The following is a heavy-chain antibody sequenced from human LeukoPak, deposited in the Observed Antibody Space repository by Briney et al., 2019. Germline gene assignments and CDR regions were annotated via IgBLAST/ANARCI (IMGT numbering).Heavy chain of an antibody. V-gene: IGHV4-59*01. CDR3: AGFRKVAAAGSYEYHAIDV. D-gene: IGHD6-13*01. CDR1: GDSLNNNY. J-gene: IGHJ6*02. CDR2: IYHSGRT. Sequence: SETLSLTCALSGDSLNNNYWSWIRPPPGKGRECIGYIYHSGRTNYNTSLKSRRAISVDTSKSQFSLKLSYVTAADTAVYYCAGFRKVAAAGSYEYHAIDVWGQGTTVAVSS.